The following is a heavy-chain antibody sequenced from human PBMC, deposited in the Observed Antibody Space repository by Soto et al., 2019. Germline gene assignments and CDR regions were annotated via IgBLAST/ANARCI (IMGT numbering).Heavy chain of an antibody. J-gene: IGHJ4*02. V-gene: IGHV1-46*01. D-gene: IGHD5-18*01. CDR1: GFTFTSYD. CDR3: ARYGGYSYGYDS. CDR2: TKPSAGST. Sequence: ASVKVSCKTSGFTFTSYDMHWVRQAPGQGLEWMGITKPSAGSTTYARKFQGRFTVTRDTSTTTVYMELSRLTSEDTAVYYCARYGGYSYGYDSWGQGTQVTVSS.